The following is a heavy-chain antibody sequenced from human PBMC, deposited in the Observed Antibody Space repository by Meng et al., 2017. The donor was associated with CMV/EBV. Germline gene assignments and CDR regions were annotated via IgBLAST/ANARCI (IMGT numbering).Heavy chain of an antibody. J-gene: IGHJ6*02. CDR3: IAYSSSWPRLYYYYYYGMDV. Sequence: GGSLRLSCAASGFTFSNAWMSWVRQAPGKGLEWVGRIKSKTDGGTTDYAAPVKGRFTISRDDSKNTLYLQMNSLKTEDTAVYYCIAYSSSWPRLYYYYYYGMDVWGQGTTVTVSS. CDR2: IKSKTDGGTT. CDR1: GFTFSNAW. D-gene: IGHD6-13*01. V-gene: IGHV3-15*01.